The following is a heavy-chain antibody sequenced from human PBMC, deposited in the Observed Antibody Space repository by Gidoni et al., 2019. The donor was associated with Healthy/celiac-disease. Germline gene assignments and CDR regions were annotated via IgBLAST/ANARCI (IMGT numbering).Heavy chain of an antibody. J-gene: IGHJ6*02. CDR3: TYGSIFDGGMDV. CDR1: GFTVSSKY. D-gene: IGHD2-15*01. Sequence: EVQLVESGGGLVQPGGSLRLSCAASGFTVSSKYMSWVRQAPGKGLEWVSVIYSGGSTYYADSVKGRFTSSRDNSKNTLYLQMNSLRAEDTAVYYCTYGSIFDGGMDVWGQGTTVTVSS. CDR2: IYSGGST. V-gene: IGHV3-66*02.